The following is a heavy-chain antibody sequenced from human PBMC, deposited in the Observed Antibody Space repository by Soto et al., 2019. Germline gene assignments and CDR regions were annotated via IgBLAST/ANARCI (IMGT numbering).Heavy chain of an antibody. Sequence: PGESLKISCKGSGYSFTSYWISWVRQMPGKGLEWMGRIDPSDSYTNYSPSFQGHVTISADKSISTAYLQWSSLKASDTAMYYCPRVTTVTTYGAGGLNYFGYWDQGTLVTVSS. D-gene: IGHD4-17*01. J-gene: IGHJ4*02. CDR2: IDPSDSYT. CDR1: GYSFTSYW. CDR3: PRVTTVTTYGAGGLNYFGY. V-gene: IGHV5-10-1*01.